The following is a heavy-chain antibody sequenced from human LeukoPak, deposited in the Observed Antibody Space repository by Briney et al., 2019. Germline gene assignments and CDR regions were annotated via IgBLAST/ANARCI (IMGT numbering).Heavy chain of an antibody. D-gene: IGHD6-13*01. V-gene: IGHV3-33*01. CDR2: LWYERNSK. J-gene: IGHJ4*02. CDR1: GFTFSRCG. CDR3: ARSAHAGNVDH. Sequence: GGSLRLSCTASGFTFSRCGMHWVRQAPGKGVEGVAVLWYERNSKYYADSVKGRFTISRDNSKNTVYLQMNSLRVEDTAVYFCARSAHAGNVDHWGQGALVTVSS.